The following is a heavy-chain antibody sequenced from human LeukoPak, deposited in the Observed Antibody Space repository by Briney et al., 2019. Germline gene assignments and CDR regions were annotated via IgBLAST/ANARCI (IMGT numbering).Heavy chain of an antibody. CDR1: GGSFSGYY. Sequence: PSETLSLTCAVYGGSFSGYYWSWIRQPPGKGLEWIGEINHSGSTNYNPSLKSRVTISVDTSKNQFSLKLSSVTAADTAVYYCARAPNVGFDYWGQGTLVTVSS. V-gene: IGHV4-34*01. CDR3: ARAPNVGFDY. D-gene: IGHD2-8*01. CDR2: INHSGST. J-gene: IGHJ4*02.